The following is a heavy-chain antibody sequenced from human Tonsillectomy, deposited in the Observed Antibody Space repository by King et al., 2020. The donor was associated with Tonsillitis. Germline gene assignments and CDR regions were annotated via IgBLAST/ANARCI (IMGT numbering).Heavy chain of an antibody. Sequence: VQLVESGGGVVQPVRSLRLSCAASGFTCSSYAMHWVRQAPGKGLEWVAVISYDGSNKYYAYSVKGRFTISRDNSKHTLYLQMNSLRAEDTAVYYCARDEAAAPSWYFDYWGQGTLVTVSS. J-gene: IGHJ4*02. D-gene: IGHD6-13*01. V-gene: IGHV3-30-3*01. CDR3: ARDEAAAPSWYFDY. CDR2: ISYDGSNK. CDR1: GFTCSSYA.